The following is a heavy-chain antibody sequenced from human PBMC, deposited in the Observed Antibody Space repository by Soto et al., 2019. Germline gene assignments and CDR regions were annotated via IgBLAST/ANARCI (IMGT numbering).Heavy chain of an antibody. CDR2: ITWNSDSI. D-gene: IGHD6-6*01. Sequence: DVQLVESGGGLVQPGRSLRLSCTVSGFTFDAYAMHWVRRVPGKGLEGVSGITWNSDSIVYADSVMGRFTISRDNAKNSLYLQMNSLRVEDTALYYCAKDMAARRLYYYGMDVWGQGTAVTVSS. J-gene: IGHJ6*02. CDR1: GFTFDAYA. V-gene: IGHV3-9*01. CDR3: AKDMAARRLYYYGMDV.